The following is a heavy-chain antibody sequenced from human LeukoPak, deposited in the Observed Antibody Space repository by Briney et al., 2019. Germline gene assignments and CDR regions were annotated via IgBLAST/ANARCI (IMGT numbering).Heavy chain of an antibody. CDR2: ISGSGGST. J-gene: IGHJ4*02. Sequence: GGSLRLSCAASGFTFSSYAMSWLRQAPGKGLEWVSAISGSGGSTHYADSVKGRFTISRDNSKNTLYLQMNSLRAEDTAVYYCAKGVGIAAAGFDYWGQGTLVTVSS. V-gene: IGHV3-23*01. CDR1: GFTFSSYA. CDR3: AKGVGIAAAGFDY. D-gene: IGHD6-13*01.